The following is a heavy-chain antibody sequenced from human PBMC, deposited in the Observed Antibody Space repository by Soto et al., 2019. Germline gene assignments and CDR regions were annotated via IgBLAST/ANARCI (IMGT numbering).Heavy chain of an antibody. Sequence: PGGSLRLSCAASGFTFSSYEMNWVRQAPGKGLEWVSYISSSGSTIYYADSVKGRFTISRDNDKNSLYLQMNSLRAEDTAVYYCARDSVIEDYGMGVWGQRTTLTVS. V-gene: IGHV3-48*03. CDR3: ARDSVIEDYGMGV. CDR1: GFTFSSYE. J-gene: IGHJ6*02. CDR2: ISSSGSTI.